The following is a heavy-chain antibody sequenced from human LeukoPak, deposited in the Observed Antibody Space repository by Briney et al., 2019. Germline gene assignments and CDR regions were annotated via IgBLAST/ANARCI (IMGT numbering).Heavy chain of an antibody. CDR1: GGSFSGYY. J-gene: IGHJ6*03. Sequence: PSETLSLTCAVYGGSFSGYYWSWIRQPPGKGLEWIGEINHSGSTYYNPSLTSRVTISVDTSKNQFSLKLSSVTAADTAVYYCARHKDYYYSYMDVWGKGTTVTISS. V-gene: IGHV4-34*01. CDR2: INHSGST. CDR3: ARHKDYYYSYMDV.